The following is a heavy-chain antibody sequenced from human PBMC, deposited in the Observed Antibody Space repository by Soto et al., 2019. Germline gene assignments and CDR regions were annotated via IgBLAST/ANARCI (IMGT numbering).Heavy chain of an antibody. CDR2: INHSGSN. J-gene: IGHJ4*02. CDR3: ARESRALYGSGSYSLSA. CDR1: GGSFSGYY. Sequence: SETLSLTCAVYGGSFSGYYWSWIRQPPGKGLEWIGEINHSGSNNYNPSLKSRVTISVDTSKNQFSLKLSSVTAADTAVYYCARESRALYGSGSYSLSAWGQGTLVTVSS. V-gene: IGHV4-34*01. D-gene: IGHD3-10*01.